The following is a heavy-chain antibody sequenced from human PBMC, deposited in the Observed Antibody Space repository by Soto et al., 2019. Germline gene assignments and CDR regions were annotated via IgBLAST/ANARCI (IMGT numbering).Heavy chain of an antibody. CDR1: GFTFTSSA. V-gene: IGHV1-18*01. J-gene: IGHJ5*02. CDR3: ARIVYGSGSDWFDP. D-gene: IGHD3-10*01. CDR2: ISVGNGNT. Sequence: ASVKVSCKASGFTFTSSAMKWVRQARGQGLEWMGWISVGNGNTNYAQKLQGRVTMTTDTSTSTAYMELRSLRSDDTAVYYCARIVYGSGSDWFDPWGQGTLVTVSS.